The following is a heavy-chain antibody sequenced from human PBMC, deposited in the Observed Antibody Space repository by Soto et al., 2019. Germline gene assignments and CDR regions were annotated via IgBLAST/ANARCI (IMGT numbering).Heavy chain of an antibody. D-gene: IGHD2-2*01. CDR1: GFTFSSYS. J-gene: IGHJ5*02. Sequence: GGSLRLSCAASGFTFSSYSMNWVRQVPGKGLGWVSSISSSGVHIYYGDSVKGRFTISRDNTKNSLYLQMNNLRAEDTAVYYCAAESTLNWFDPWGQGTPVTVSS. CDR3: AAESTLNWFDP. CDR2: ISSSGVHI. V-gene: IGHV3-21*01.